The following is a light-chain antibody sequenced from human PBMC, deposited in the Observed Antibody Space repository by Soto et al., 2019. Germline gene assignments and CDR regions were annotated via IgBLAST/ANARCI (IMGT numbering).Light chain of an antibody. J-gene: IGKJ2*01. CDR3: QQYGGSRPLT. CDR1: QSIGSSL. CDR2: GAT. Sequence: VLTQSPGTLSLSPGERATISCRASQSIGSSLLAWYQHKPGHAPRLLIYGATSRATGISHRFSGSGCATDFTITISRLEPEECGVYYSQQYGGSRPLTFGQGTSLEIK. V-gene: IGKV3-20*01.